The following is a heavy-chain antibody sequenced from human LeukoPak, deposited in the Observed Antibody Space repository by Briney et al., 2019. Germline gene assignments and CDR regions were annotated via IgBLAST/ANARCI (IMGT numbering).Heavy chain of an antibody. J-gene: IGHJ4*02. CDR3: ASSPFGAPHYFDY. CDR2: ISGSGGST. Sequence: PGGSLRLSCAASGFTFSSYAMSWVRQAPGKGLEWVSAISGSGGSTYYADSVKGRFTISRDNAKNSLYLQMNSLRAEDTAVYYCASSPFGAPHYFDYWGQGTLVTVSS. CDR1: GFTFSSYA. D-gene: IGHD3-10*01. V-gene: IGHV3-23*01.